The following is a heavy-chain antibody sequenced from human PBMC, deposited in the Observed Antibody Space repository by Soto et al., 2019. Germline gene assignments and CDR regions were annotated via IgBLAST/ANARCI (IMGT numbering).Heavy chain of an antibody. CDR1: GGSINNYY. CDR3: ARLGGYYQALDS. J-gene: IGHJ4*02. V-gene: IGHV4-59*08. Sequence: PSETLSLTCTVSGGSINNYYWSWIRQPPGKGLEFIGYIYYAGTTTYNPSLKSRVTTSVDTSKNQFSLKLSSVTAADTAVYYCARLGGYYQALDSWGQGTLVTV. CDR2: IYYAGTT. D-gene: IGHD3-22*01.